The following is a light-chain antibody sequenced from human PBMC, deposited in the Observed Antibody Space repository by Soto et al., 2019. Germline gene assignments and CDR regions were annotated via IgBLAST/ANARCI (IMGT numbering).Light chain of an antibody. Sequence: QSVLIQPRSVSGSPGQSVTISCTGTSSDVGPYNFVSWFQHHPGKAPKPIIFRVTQRPSGVPDRFSGSKSGDTASLTISGLQPEDEADFFCQSFDTNLNAVLFGGGTQLTVL. CDR3: QSFDTNLNAVL. CDR1: SSDVGPYNF. J-gene: IGLJ2*01. V-gene: IGLV2-11*01. CDR2: RVT.